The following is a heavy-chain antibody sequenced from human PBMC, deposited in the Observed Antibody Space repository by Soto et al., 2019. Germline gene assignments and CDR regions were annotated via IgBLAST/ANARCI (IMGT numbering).Heavy chain of an antibody. CDR1: GFSLSTHGIR. V-gene: IGHV2-70*04. CDR2: IDWDDDK. D-gene: IGHD1-1*01. Sequence: GSGPTLVNPTQTLTLTCTFSGFSLSTHGIRVTWIRQHPGKALEWLARIDWDDDKFYSTSLRTRLTVSKDTSKNQVVLTMTHMDPVNPATSYCARRQLRPTGGFDY. J-gene: IGHJ4*01. CDR3: ARRQLRPTGGFDY.